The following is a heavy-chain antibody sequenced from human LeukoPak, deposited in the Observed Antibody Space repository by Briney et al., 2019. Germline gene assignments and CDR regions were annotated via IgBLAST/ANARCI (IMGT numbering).Heavy chain of an antibody. J-gene: IGHJ5*02. CDR2: IYSGGST. Sequence: GGSLRLSCAATGFTVSSNYMSWVRQAPGKGLEWVSVIYSGGSTYYADSVKGRFTISRDNSKNTLYLQMNSLRAGDTAVYYCARDYSGWFDPWGQGTLVTVSS. V-gene: IGHV3-53*01. CDR1: GFTVSSNY. D-gene: IGHD2-15*01. CDR3: ARDYSGWFDP.